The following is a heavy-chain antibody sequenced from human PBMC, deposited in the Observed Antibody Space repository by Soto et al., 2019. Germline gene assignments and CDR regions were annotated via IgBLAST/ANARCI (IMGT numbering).Heavy chain of an antibody. CDR3: ARGRSKSRSSLDY. V-gene: IGHV3-72*01. CDR1: VFTFSDHY. Sequence: PWWSLRLSCAASVFTFSDHYMDWGRQAPGKGLEWIGRTRDKANTYTTEYYADSVKGRFTISRDNSKNTLYLQMNSLRAEDTAVYYCARGRSKSRSSLDYWGQGTLVTVSS. J-gene: IGHJ4*02. CDR2: TRDKANTYTT. D-gene: IGHD6-6*01.